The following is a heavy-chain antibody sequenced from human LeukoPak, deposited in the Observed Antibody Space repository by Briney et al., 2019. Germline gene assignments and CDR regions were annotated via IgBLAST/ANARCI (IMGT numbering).Heavy chain of an antibody. D-gene: IGHD3-22*01. CDR3: ARWAMIRGAFDI. J-gene: IGHJ3*02. V-gene: IGHV1-3*02. CDR1: GFTFSSYS. Sequence: GGSLRLSCAASGFTFSSYSMNWVRQAPGQRLEWMGWTNGGNGNTRYSQDFQGRLTITRDTSANTAYMELSSLRSEDMAVYYCARWAMIRGAFDIWGQGTMVTVSS. CDR2: TNGGNGNT.